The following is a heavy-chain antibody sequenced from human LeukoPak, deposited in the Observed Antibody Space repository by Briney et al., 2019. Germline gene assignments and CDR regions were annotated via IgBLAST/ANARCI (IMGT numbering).Heavy chain of an antibody. Sequence: GGSLRLSCAASGFTFSSYSMNWVRQAPGKGLEWVSYISSSSSTIYYADSVKGRFTISRDNAKNSLYLQMNSLIAEDTAVYYCASEDSPGGYYYYYKDVWGKGTTVTVSS. V-gene: IGHV3-48*01. D-gene: IGHD3-10*01. J-gene: IGHJ6*03. CDR3: ASEDSPGGYYYYYKDV. CDR1: GFTFSSYS. CDR2: ISSSSSTI.